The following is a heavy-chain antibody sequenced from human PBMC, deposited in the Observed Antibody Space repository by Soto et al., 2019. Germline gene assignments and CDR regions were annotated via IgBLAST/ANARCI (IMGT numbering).Heavy chain of an antibody. D-gene: IGHD1-1*01. J-gene: IGHJ3*02. CDR3: ARVERGTATTVVDAFDI. CDR1: GGSIISSLYY. V-gene: IGHV4-39*01. CDR2: FYYSGNT. Sequence: SESLSLTCTVSGGSIISSLYYWGWIRQPPGRGLEWIGNFYYSGNTHFNPSLKSRVTISVDTSKNQFSLKMSSVTAADTALYYCARVERGTATTVVDAFDIWGPGTMVTVSS.